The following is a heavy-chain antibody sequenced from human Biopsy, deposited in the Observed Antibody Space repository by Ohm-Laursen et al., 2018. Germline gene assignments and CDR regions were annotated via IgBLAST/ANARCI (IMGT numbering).Heavy chain of an antibody. J-gene: IGHJ2*01. CDR3: ERGLSSGWYGYFDV. V-gene: IGHV3-33*04. CDR2: IWYDGTNE. CDR1: GFTFGHYA. D-gene: IGHD6-19*01. Sequence: SLRLSCAASGFTFGHYAMHWVRQAPGKGLEWISLIWYDGTNEDYADSVKGRFTISRDNSKNTLYLQINTLTLEDTAFYYCERGLSSGWYGYFDVWGRGTLVTVSS.